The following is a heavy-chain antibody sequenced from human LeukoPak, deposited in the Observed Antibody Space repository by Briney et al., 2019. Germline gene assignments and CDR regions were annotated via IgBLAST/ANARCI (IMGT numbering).Heavy chain of an antibody. CDR1: GGSFSGYY. CDR3: ASAAALSGYSSGWYDAFDI. V-gene: IGHV4-34*01. Sequence: SETLSLTCAVYGGSFSGYYWSWIRQPPGKGLEWIGEINHSGSTNYNPSLKSRVTISVDTSKNQFSLKLSSVTTADTAVYYCASAAALSGYSSGWYDAFDIWGQGTMVTASS. CDR2: INHSGST. D-gene: IGHD6-19*01. J-gene: IGHJ3*02.